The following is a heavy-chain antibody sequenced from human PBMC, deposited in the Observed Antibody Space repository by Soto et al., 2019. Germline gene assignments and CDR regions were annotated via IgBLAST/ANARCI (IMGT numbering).Heavy chain of an antibody. CDR1: GYTFTSYD. Sequence: ASVKVSCKASGYTFTSYDINWVRQATGQGLEWMGWMNPNSGNTGYAQKFQGRVTMTRNTSISTAYMELSSLRSEDTAVYYCARGRRDRVWFGELFDDHNWFDPWGQGTLVTVSS. CDR3: ARGRRDRVWFGELFDDHNWFDP. J-gene: IGHJ5*02. CDR2: MNPNSGNT. D-gene: IGHD3-10*01. V-gene: IGHV1-8*01.